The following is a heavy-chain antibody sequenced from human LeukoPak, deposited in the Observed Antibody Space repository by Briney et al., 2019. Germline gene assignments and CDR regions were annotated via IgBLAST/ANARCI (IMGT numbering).Heavy chain of an antibody. J-gene: IGHJ4*02. CDR3: ARHGNYYGSSGYNYYFDY. V-gene: IGHV4-59*08. CDR2: IYYSGST. D-gene: IGHD3-22*01. Sequence: PSETLSLTCTVSGVSISSYYWSWIRQPPGKGLEWIGNIYYSGSTKYNPSLKSRVTISVDTSKNHFSLKLSSVTAADTAVYYCARHGNYYGSSGYNYYFDYWGQGTLGTVSS. CDR1: GVSISSYY.